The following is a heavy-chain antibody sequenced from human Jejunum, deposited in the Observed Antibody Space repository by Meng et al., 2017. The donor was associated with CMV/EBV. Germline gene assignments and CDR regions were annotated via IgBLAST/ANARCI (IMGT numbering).Heavy chain of an antibody. CDR2: ISSSSSTI. Sequence: SGFTFSAYAMNRVRQAPGKGLEWVSYISSSSSTIYYADSVKGRFTVSRDNAKNSLYLQMNSLRVDDTAVYYCARDRGSGWYEAPHYWGQGTLVTVSS. CDR3: ARDRGSGWYEAPHY. V-gene: IGHV3-48*04. D-gene: IGHD6-19*01. J-gene: IGHJ4*02. CDR1: GFTFSAYA.